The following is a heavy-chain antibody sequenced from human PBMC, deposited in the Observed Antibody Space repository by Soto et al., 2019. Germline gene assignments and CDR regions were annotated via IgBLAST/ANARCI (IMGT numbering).Heavy chain of an antibody. Sequence: QVQLVQSGAEVKKPGASVKVSCKASGYTFTSYGISWVRQAPGQGLEWMGWISAYNGNTNYAQKLQGRVTMTTDTATSTAYMELRSLRSDDTAVYYCSRGDYAGPGGPYNWFDPWGQGTLVTVSS. CDR1: GYTFTSYG. CDR3: SRGDYAGPGGPYNWFDP. CDR2: ISAYNGNT. J-gene: IGHJ5*02. D-gene: IGHD4-17*01. V-gene: IGHV1-18*01.